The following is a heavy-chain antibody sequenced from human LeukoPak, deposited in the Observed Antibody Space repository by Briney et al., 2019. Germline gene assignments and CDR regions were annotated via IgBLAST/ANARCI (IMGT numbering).Heavy chain of an antibody. Sequence: SVKVSCKASGGTFSSYAISWVRQAPGQGLEWMGGIIPISGTANYAQKFQGRVTITTDESTSTAYMELSSLRSEDTAVYYCARGIVGATTYYFDYWGQGTLVTVSS. CDR2: IIPISGTA. D-gene: IGHD1-26*01. V-gene: IGHV1-69*05. CDR3: ARGIVGATTYYFDY. J-gene: IGHJ4*02. CDR1: GGTFSSYA.